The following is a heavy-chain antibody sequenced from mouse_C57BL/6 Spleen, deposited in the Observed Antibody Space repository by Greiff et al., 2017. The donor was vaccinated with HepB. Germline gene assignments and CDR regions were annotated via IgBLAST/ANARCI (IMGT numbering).Heavy chain of an antibody. Sequence: EVKLQESGGGLVKPGGSLKLSCAASGFTFSSYAMSWVRQTPEKRLEWVATISDGGSYTYYPDNVKGRFTISRDNAKNNLYLQMSHLKSEDTAMYYCARVQDAMDYWGQGTSVTVSS. V-gene: IGHV5-4*03. J-gene: IGHJ4*01. CDR3: ARVQDAMDY. CDR2: ISDGGSYT. CDR1: GFTFSSYA.